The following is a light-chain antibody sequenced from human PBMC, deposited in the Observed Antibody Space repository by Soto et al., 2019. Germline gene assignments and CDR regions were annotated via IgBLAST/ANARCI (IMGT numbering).Light chain of an antibody. Sequence: ENRMNKSASTLSAYVGDRVTITCGVCQSISSWLAWYQQKPGKAPKLVIYKASSLESGVPSRFSGSGSGTEFTLTINSLQPDDFATYYCQQYDGYSPQTFGQVT. V-gene: IGKV1-5*03. J-gene: IGKJ1*01. CDR3: QQYDGYSPQT. CDR2: KAS. CDR1: QSISSW.